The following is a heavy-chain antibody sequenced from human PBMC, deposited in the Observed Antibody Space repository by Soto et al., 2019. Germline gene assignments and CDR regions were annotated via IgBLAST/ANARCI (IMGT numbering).Heavy chain of an antibody. V-gene: IGHV4-30-4*01. CDR2: IYYSGST. CDR1: GGSISRGDYY. CDR3: ASLTGYEGGWFDP. D-gene: IGHD3-9*01. Sequence: QVQLQESGPGLVKPSQTLSLTCTVSGGSISRGDYYWSWIRQPPGKGLEWIGYIYYSGSTYYNPSLKSRVTISVDTSKNQFSLKLSSVTAADTAVYYCASLTGYEGGWFDPWGQGTLVTVSP. J-gene: IGHJ5*02.